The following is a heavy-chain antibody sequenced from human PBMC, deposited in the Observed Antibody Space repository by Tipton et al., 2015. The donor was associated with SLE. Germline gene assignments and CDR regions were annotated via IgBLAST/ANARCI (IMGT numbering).Heavy chain of an antibody. Sequence: TLSLTCTVSGGPITSTSYYWGWIRQPPGKGLEWIGNIDYSGSTYYNPSLKSRVTISVDTSTNQFSLKLNSVTAADTAVYYCARQAADSYSADYWGQGTLVTVSS. V-gene: IGHV4-39*01. CDR1: GGPITSTSYY. CDR3: ARQAADSYSADY. D-gene: IGHD5-24*01. CDR2: IDYSGST. J-gene: IGHJ4*02.